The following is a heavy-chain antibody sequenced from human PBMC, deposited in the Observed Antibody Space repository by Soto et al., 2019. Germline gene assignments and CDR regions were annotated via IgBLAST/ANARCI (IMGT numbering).Heavy chain of an antibody. J-gene: IGHJ4*02. D-gene: IGHD3-10*01. Sequence: QVQLVQSGAEVKRPGSSVKVSCKASGDTFNFYSINWVRQAPGVGLEWVGRVNPIISMSNYAQRFQGRVTMTADKSTSTAYTELRSLRSEDTAIYYCASSYGSGYRAFDYWGQGALVTVSS. CDR3: ASSYGSGYRAFDY. CDR1: GDTFNFYS. V-gene: IGHV1-69*02. CDR2: VNPIISMS.